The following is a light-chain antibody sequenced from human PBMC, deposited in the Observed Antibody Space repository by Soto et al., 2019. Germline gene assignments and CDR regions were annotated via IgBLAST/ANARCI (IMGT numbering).Light chain of an antibody. J-gene: IGKJ5*01. CDR1: QGISSF. V-gene: IGKV1-27*01. CDR3: QKYSSVIT. CDR2: GAS. Sequence: DIQMTQSPSSLSASVGDRVTITCRASQGISSFVAWYQQKPGKVPRLLISGASPLQSGVPSRFSGSGSGTDFTLTITSLQPEDVATYYCQKYSSVITFGQGTRLEIK.